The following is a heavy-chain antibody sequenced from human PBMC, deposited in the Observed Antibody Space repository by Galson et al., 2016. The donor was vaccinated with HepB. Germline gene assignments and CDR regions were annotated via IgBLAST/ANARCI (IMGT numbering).Heavy chain of an antibody. D-gene: IGHD3-10*01. CDR2: FYSRENT. CDR1: GGSVSSGGYF. V-gene: IGHV4-61*08. CDR3: ARDQHGSFFAY. J-gene: IGHJ4*02. Sequence: SETLSLTCTVSGGSVSSGGYFWSWIRQPPGKGLEWIGYFYSRENTNYNPSLRSRVTISGDTSRNQFSLKLTSVTAADTAVYYCARDQHGSFFAYWGQGTLVTVSS.